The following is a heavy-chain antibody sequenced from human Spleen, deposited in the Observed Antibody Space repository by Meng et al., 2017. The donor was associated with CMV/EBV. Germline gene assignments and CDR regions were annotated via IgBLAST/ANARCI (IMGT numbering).Heavy chain of an antibody. Sequence: GESLKISCAASGLTFSAYWMSWVRQNPGRGLEWVANIKQDGSEKYYVDSVKGRFTISRDNSKNTLYLQMNSLRAEDTAVYYCTFPRLGVVYWGQGTLVTVSS. CDR3: TFPRLGVVY. J-gene: IGHJ4*02. V-gene: IGHV3-7*03. CDR1: GLTFSAYW. CDR2: IKQDGSEK. D-gene: IGHD3-3*01.